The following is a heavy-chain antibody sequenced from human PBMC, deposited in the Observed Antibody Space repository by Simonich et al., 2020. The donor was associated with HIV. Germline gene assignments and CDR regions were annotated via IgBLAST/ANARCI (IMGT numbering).Heavy chain of an antibody. D-gene: IGHD3-22*01. J-gene: IGHJ6*02. CDR3: ARGARLTTDSYYYGMDV. Sequence: EVQLVESGGGLVQPGGSLRLSCAASGFTFSAHYMDWVRQAPGMWLEWDGRTRNKSNSYTTKYAAAGKGRFTISREDSRNALYLQMNTLKTEDTAVYYCARGARLTTDSYYYGMDVWGQGTTVTVSS. CDR1: GFTFSAHY. V-gene: IGHV3-72*01. CDR2: TRNKSNSYTT.